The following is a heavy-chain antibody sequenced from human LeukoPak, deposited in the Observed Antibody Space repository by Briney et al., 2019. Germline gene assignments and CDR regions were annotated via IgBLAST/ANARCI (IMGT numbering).Heavy chain of an antibody. J-gene: IGHJ6*03. D-gene: IGHD3-10*01. CDR3: ARVWFGETPYYYYYYMDV. Sequence: SETLSLTCTVSGGSISSYYWSWIRQPAGKGLEWIGRIYTSGSTNYNPSLKSRVTMSVDTSKNQFSLKLSSVTAADTAVYYCARVWFGETPYYYYYYMDVWGKGTTVTISS. V-gene: IGHV4-4*07. CDR2: IYTSGST. CDR1: GGSISSYY.